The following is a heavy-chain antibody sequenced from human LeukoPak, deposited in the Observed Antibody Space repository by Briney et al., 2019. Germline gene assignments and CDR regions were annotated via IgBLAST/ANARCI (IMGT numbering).Heavy chain of an antibody. V-gene: IGHV3-53*01. CDR3: ARGDDSGYYDYFDY. Sequence: GGSLRLSCAASGFTFSSYPMNWVRQAPGKGLEWVSTIYTGGNTYYAASVKGRFTISRDFSKNTVFLHMNSLRAKDTAMYYCARGDDSGYYDYFDYWGQGALVTVSS. CDR2: IYTGGNT. CDR1: GFTFSSYP. J-gene: IGHJ4*02. D-gene: IGHD3-22*01.